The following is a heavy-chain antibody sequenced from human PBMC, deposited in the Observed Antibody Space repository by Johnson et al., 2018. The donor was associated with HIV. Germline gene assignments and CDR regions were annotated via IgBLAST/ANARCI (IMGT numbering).Heavy chain of an antibody. V-gene: IGHV3-66*03. Sequence: EVQLMESGGGLIQPGGSLRLSCAASGFTVSSSYMSWVRQAPGKGLEWVSVIHSGGSTFYADSVKGRFTISRDNSKNTLYLQMNSLRAEDTAVFYCAKRGGRYSGSHDAFDIWGQGTVVTVSS. CDR1: GFTVSSSY. CDR2: IHSGGST. J-gene: IGHJ3*02. D-gene: IGHD6-6*01. CDR3: AKRGGRYSGSHDAFDI.